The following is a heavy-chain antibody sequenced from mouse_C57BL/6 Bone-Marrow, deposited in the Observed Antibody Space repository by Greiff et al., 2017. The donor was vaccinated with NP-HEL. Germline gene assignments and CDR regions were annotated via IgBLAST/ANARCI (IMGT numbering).Heavy chain of an antibody. CDR2: ISSGGSYP. D-gene: IGHD6-1*01. V-gene: IGHV5-6*02. CDR3: ARRRLPFDY. CDR1: GFTFSSYG. Sequence: EVKLVESGGDLVKPGGSLKLSCAASGFTFSSYGMSWVRQTPDKRLEWVATISSGGSYPYYPDSVKGRFTISRDNAKNTLYLQMSSLKSEDTAMYYCARRRLPFDYWGQGTTLTVSS. J-gene: IGHJ2*01.